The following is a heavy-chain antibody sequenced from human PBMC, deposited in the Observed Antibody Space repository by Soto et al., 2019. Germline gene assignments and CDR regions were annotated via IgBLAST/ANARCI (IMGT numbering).Heavy chain of an antibody. CDR1: GFTFSNYW. J-gene: IGHJ4*02. CDR2: INGDGSTT. D-gene: IGHD7-27*01. V-gene: IGHV3-74*01. CDR3: TRGGTSATYWGLFDY. Sequence: GSLRLSCAASGFTFSNYWTHWVRQAPGKGLVWVSRINGDGSTTTYADFVKGRFTISRDNAKNTLYLQMDSLGADDTAVYYCTRGGTSATYWGLFDYWGQGALVTVSS.